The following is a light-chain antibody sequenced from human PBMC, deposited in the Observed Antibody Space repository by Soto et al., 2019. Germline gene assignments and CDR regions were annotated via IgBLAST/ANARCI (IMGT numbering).Light chain of an antibody. CDR1: QSVSRN. V-gene: IGKV3-15*01. CDR3: QQYNNWPPIT. CDR2: DAS. J-gene: IGKJ5*01. Sequence: EIVLTQSPGTLSLSPGDSATLSCRASQSVSRNYLAWYQQKPGQAPRLLIFDASTRATGIPARFSGSGSGTEFTLTISSLQSEDSAVYYCQQYNNWPPITFGQGTRLEIK.